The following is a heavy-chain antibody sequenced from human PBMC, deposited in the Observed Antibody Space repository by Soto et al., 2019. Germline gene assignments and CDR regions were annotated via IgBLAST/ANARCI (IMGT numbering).Heavy chain of an antibody. CDR3: ASLEGAAAGSEAEYFQH. CDR2: ISSSSSYI. D-gene: IGHD6-13*01. CDR1: GFTFSSYS. J-gene: IGHJ1*01. Sequence: GGSLRLSCAASGFTFSSYSMNWVRQAPGKGLEWVSSISSSSSYIYYADSVKGRFTISRDNAKNSLYLQMNSLRAEDTAVYYCASLEGAAAGSEAEYFQHWGQGTLVTVSS. V-gene: IGHV3-21*01.